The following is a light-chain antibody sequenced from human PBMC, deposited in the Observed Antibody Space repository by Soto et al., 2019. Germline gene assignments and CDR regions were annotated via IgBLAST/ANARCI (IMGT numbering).Light chain of an antibody. CDR2: AAS. V-gene: IGKV1-39*01. Sequence: DIQMTQSPSSLSASVGDRVTITCRARQSISSYLNWYQQKPGKAPKLLIYAASSLQSGVPSRFSGSGSGTDLTLTISSLQPEDFATYYCQQSYSTLGTFGGGTKVEIK. J-gene: IGKJ4*01. CDR1: QSISSY. CDR3: QQSYSTLGT.